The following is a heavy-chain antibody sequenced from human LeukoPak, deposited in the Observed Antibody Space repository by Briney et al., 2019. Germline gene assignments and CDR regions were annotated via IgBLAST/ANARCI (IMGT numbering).Heavy chain of an antibody. CDR2: IIPIFGTA. CDR3: ARAAYSSGWYVGFDY. D-gene: IGHD6-19*01. V-gene: IGHV1-69*05. CDR1: GGTFSSYA. J-gene: IGHJ4*02. Sequence: ASVKVSCRASGGTFSSYAISWVRHAPGQGLEWMGGIIPIFGTANYAQKFQGRVTITTDESTSTAYMELSSLRSADTAVYYCARAAYSSGWYVGFDYWGQGTLVTVSS.